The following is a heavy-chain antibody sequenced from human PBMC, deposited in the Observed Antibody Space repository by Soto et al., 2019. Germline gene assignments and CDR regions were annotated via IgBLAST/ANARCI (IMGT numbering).Heavy chain of an antibody. J-gene: IGHJ5*02. CDR1: GYTFTGYY. Sequence: QVQLVQSGAEVKKPGASVKVSCKASGYTFTGYYMHWVRQAPGQGLEWMGGIIPIFGTANYAQKFQGRVTITADKSTSTAYMELSSLRSEDTAVYYCAREAESGLNWFDPWGQGTLVTVSS. CDR2: IIPIFGTA. CDR3: AREAESGLNWFDP. V-gene: IGHV1-69*06. D-gene: IGHD5-12*01.